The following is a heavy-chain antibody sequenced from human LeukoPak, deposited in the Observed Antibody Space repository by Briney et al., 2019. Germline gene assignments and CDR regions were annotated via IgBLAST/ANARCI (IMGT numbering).Heavy chain of an antibody. V-gene: IGHV1-8*03. Sequence: GASVKVSRKASGYTFTSYGISWVRQATGQGLEWMGWMNPNRGNTGYAQKFQGRVTITRNTSISTAYMELSSLRSEDTAVYYCARGLFGSGSSDDYWGQGTLVTLSS. D-gene: IGHD3-10*01. CDR2: MNPNRGNT. J-gene: IGHJ4*02. CDR1: GYTFTSYG. CDR3: ARGLFGSGSSDDY.